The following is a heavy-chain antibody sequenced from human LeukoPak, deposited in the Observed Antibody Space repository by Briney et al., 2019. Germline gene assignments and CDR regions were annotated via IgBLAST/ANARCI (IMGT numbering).Heavy chain of an antibody. CDR2: ISSSSSYI. CDR3: ARVSDIWSGYGFDF. J-gene: IGHJ4*02. D-gene: IGHD3-3*01. Sequence: GGSLRLSCAASGFTFSNYEMNWVRQAPGKGLEWVSSISSSSSYIYYADSVKGRFTISRDNAKKSLYLQMNSLGAEDTAVYYCARVSDIWSGYGFDFWGQGILVTVSS. V-gene: IGHV3-21*01. CDR1: GFTFSNYE.